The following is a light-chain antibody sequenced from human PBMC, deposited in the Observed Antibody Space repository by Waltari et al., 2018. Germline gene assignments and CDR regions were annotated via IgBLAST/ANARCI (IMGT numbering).Light chain of an antibody. CDR2: DTS. CDR3: QQRSSWPLT. Sequence: EIVLIQSPATLALSPGERATLSCRASQRGRNYLAWFQQKPGQVPRLLIYDTSNRGTGVPARFSGSGSGTDFTLTISSLESEDFAVYYCQQRSSWPLTFGGGTKVQIK. V-gene: IGKV3-11*01. J-gene: IGKJ4*01. CDR1: QRGRNY.